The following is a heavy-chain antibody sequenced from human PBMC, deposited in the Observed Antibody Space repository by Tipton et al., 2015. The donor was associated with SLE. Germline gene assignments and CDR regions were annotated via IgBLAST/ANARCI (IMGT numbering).Heavy chain of an antibody. J-gene: IGHJ5*02. CDR1: GGSISSSSYY. D-gene: IGHD3-22*01. CDR2: IYYSGST. CDR3: ARAKRGYYYDSSGYSNWFDP. Sequence: TLSLTCTVSGGSISSSSYYWGWIRQPPGKGLEWIGSIYYSGSTYYNPSLKSRVTISVDTAKNQCSLKLSSVTAADTAVYYCARAKRGYYYDSSGYSNWFDPWGQGTLVTVSS. V-gene: IGHV4-39*07.